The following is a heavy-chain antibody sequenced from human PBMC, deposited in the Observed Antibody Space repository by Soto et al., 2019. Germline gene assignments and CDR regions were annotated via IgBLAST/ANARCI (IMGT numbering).Heavy chain of an antibody. CDR2: MYNTGST. J-gene: IGHJ6*02. V-gene: IGHV4-59*01. Sequence: QVQLQESGPGLVKPSETLSLTCTVSGGTISRYYWSWIRQPPGKGLEWIGYMYNTGSTVYNPSFKSRVTISVDTSKNPFSLKLNSVAAADTAGYYCARDLWGYCGTDCYPLDVWGQGTTVTVSS. D-gene: IGHD2-21*02. CDR1: GGTISRYY. CDR3: ARDLWGYCGTDCYPLDV.